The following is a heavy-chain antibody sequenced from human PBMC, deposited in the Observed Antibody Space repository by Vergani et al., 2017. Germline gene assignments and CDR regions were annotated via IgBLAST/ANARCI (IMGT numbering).Heavy chain of an antibody. CDR2: IDHTGRP. D-gene: IGHD4-11*01. CDR1: GGSFTSYH. J-gene: IGHJ6*03. V-gene: IGHV4-34*01. Sequence: QVQLQQWGGGLLKPSETLSLTCVVNGGSFTSYHWPWIRQSPGEGLEWVGDIDHTGRPDYNPSLKSRLTMSVDKSRNQFSLTLNSVTATDTAIYFCARVNTETNGHLYYYYYMGVWGQGTAVTVS. CDR3: ARVNTETNGHLYYYYYMGV.